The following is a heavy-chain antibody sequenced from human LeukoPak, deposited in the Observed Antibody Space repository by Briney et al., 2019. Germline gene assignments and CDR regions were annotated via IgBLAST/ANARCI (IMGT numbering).Heavy chain of an antibody. CDR2: IYHSGST. CDR1: GGSISSSNW. D-gene: IGHD3-10*01. V-gene: IGHV4-4*02. Sequence: SGTLSLTCAVSGGSISSSNWWSWVRQPPGKGLEWIGEIYHSGSTNYNPSLKSRVTISVDKSKNQFSLKLSSVTAADTAVYYCARGDGSGSYYDYYFDYWGQGTLVTVSS. J-gene: IGHJ4*02. CDR3: ARGDGSGSYYDYYFDY.